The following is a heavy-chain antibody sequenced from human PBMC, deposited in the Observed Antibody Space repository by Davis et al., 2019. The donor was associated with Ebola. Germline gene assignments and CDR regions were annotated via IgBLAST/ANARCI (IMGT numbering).Heavy chain of an antibody. V-gene: IGHV5-51*01. Sequence: KVSCKGSGYSFTSYWIGWVRQMPGKGLEWMGLIYPGYSDTSYSPSFQGQVTISADKSISTAYLQWSSLKASDTAMYYSARLRPWISSSWYYFDYWGQGTLVTVSS. CDR1: GYSFTSYW. CDR2: IYPGYSDT. J-gene: IGHJ4*02. CDR3: ARLRPWISSSWYYFDY. D-gene: IGHD6-13*01.